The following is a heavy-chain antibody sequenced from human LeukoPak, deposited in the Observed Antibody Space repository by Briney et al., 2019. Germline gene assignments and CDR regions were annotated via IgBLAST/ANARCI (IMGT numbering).Heavy chain of an antibody. D-gene: IGHD2-15*01. V-gene: IGHV4-34*01. CDR3: ARSGLSNGIVVVVAATLFDY. CDR1: GGSFSGYY. Sequence: SETLSLTCAVYGGSFSGYYWSWIRQPPGKGLEWIGEINHSGSTNYNPPLKSRVTISVDTSKNQFSLKLSSVTAADTAVYYCARSGLSNGIVVVVAATLFDYWGQGTLVTVSS. J-gene: IGHJ4*02. CDR2: INHSGST.